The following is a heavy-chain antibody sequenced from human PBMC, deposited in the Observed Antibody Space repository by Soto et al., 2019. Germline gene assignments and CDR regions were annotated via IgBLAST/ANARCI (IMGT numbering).Heavy chain of an antibody. J-gene: IGHJ4*02. D-gene: IGHD3-16*01. CDR2: IIPIFGTA. V-gene: IGHV1-69*01. Sequence: QVQLVQSGAEVKKPGSSVKVSCKASGGTFSSYAISWVRQAPGQGLEWMGGIIPIFGTANYAQKFQGRVTVPADESPSTAYMVLGSVRSEDRAVDYCVRVLWGGQLLYGPSKYWGPGTLVPFPS. CDR1: GGTFSSYA. CDR3: VRVLWGGQLLYGPSKY.